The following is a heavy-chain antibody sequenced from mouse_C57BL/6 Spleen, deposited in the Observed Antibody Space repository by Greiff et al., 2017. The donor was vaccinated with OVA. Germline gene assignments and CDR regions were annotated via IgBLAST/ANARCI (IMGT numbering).Heavy chain of an antibody. D-gene: IGHD2-4*01. CDR2: SRNKANDYTT. CDR3: ARDAIYYDSAMDD. CDR1: GFTFSDFY. Sequence: EVHLVDSGGGLVQSGRSLRLSCATSGFTFSDFYMEWVRQAPGKGLEWIAASRNKANDYTTEYSASVKGRFIVSRDTSQSILYLQMNALRAEDTAIYYCARDAIYYDSAMDDWGQGTSVTVSS. J-gene: IGHJ4*01. V-gene: IGHV7-1*01.